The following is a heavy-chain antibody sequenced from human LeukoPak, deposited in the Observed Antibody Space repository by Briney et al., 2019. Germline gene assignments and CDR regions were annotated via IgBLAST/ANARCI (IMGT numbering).Heavy chain of an antibody. D-gene: IGHD3-10*01. Sequence: SETLSLTCTVSGGSISGYYWSWIRQPPGKGLEWIGYIYYSGSSNYNPSLESRVTISVDTSKNQFSLKLSSVTAADTAVYYCARGSMVRGVTGLYYYYMDVWGKGTTVTVSS. J-gene: IGHJ6*03. CDR1: GGSISGYY. V-gene: IGHV4-59*01. CDR3: ARGSMVRGVTGLYYYYMDV. CDR2: IYYSGSS.